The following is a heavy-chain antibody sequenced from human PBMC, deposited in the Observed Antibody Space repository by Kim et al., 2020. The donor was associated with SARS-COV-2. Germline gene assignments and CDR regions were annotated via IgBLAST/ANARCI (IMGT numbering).Heavy chain of an antibody. D-gene: IGHD5-12*01. CDR2: IYTSGST. CDR1: GGSISSYY. CDR3: AREAVDIVATTQFDY. Sequence: SETLSLTCTVSGGSISSYYWSWIRQPAGKGLEWIGRIYTSGSTNYNPSLKSRVTMSVDTSKNQFSLKLSSVTAADTAVYYCAREAVDIVATTQFDYWGQGTLVTVSS. J-gene: IGHJ4*02. V-gene: IGHV4-4*07.